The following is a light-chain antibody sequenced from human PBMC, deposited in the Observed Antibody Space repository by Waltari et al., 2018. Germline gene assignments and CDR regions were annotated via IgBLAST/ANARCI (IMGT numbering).Light chain of an antibody. CDR1: QSVSSSY. Sequence: EIVLPQSLGTLPLSPGERATLSCRASQSVSSSYLAWYQQKPGQAPRLLIYGASTRATGIPDRFSGSGSVTDFTLTISRLEPEDVAVYYCQQYGSSPRTFGQGTKLEIK. CDR2: GAS. J-gene: IGKJ2*01. CDR3: QQYGSSPRT. V-gene: IGKV3-20*01.